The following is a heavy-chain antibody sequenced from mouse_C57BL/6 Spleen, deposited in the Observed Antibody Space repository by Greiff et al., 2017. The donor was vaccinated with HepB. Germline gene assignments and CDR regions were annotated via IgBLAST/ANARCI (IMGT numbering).Heavy chain of an antibody. D-gene: IGHD1-1*01. CDR3: ATDYGSSYHY. CDR1: GYAFTNYL. V-gene: IGHV1-54*01. CDR2: INPGSGGT. Sequence: QVQLQQSGAELVRPGTSVKVSCKASGYAFTNYLIEWVKQRPGQGLEWIGVINPGSGGTNYNEKFKGKATLTADKSSSNAYMQLSSLTSEDSAVYFCATDYGSSYHYWGQGTTLTVSS. J-gene: IGHJ2*01.